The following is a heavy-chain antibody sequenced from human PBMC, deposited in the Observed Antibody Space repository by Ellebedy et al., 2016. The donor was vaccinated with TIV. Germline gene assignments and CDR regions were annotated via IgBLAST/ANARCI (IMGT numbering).Heavy chain of an antibody. Sequence: GESLKISCAASGFILGSFGMHWVRQAPGKGLEWLAFISYDGNNKYIADSVKGRLTISRDNSMNALYLQMDSLTAEDTAVYYCARGNIAVPAPGRENAFDIWGPGTRVTVSS. J-gene: IGHJ3*02. CDR1: GFILGSFG. CDR2: ISYDGNNK. CDR3: ARGNIAVPAPGRENAFDI. D-gene: IGHD6-19*01. V-gene: IGHV3-30*03.